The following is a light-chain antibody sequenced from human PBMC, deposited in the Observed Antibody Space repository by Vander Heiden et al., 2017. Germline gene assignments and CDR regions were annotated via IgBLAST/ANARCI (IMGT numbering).Light chain of an antibody. CDR3: AAWDDSRNGWV. CDR2: SNN. Sequence: QSVLTQPPSASGTPGQGVTISCSGRTSNIGSNTVNWYHQLPGTAPNLLIYSNNQRPSGVPDRFSGSKSGTSASLAISGLQSEDEADYYCAAWDDSRNGWVFGGGTKLTVL. V-gene: IGLV1-44*01. CDR1: TSNIGSNT. J-gene: IGLJ3*02.